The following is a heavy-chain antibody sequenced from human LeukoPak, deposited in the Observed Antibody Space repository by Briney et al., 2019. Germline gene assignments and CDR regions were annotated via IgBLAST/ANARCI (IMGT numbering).Heavy chain of an antibody. Sequence: GASVKVSCKASGYTFTGYYMHWVRQAPRQGLEWMGRVNPNSGGTNFAQKFQGRVTMTRDTSISTAYMELSRLRSDDTAVYYCARGGKTQWDPFDYWGQGTLVTVSS. D-gene: IGHD1-26*01. CDR1: GYTFTGYY. J-gene: IGHJ4*02. CDR3: ARGGKTQWDPFDY. V-gene: IGHV1-2*06. CDR2: VNPNSGGT.